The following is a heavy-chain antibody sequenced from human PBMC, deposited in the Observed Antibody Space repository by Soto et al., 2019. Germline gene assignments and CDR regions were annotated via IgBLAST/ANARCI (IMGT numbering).Heavy chain of an antibody. V-gene: IGHV3-23*01. Sequence: EVQLLESGGGLVQPGGSLRLSCAASGFTFSSYAMSWVRQAPGKGLEWVSAISGSGGSTYYADSVKGRFTISRDNTKNTLYLKMNSLRDEDTAVYYCAKDRPIAAAGLSGGYWGQGTLVTVSS. J-gene: IGHJ4*02. CDR2: ISGSGGST. CDR1: GFTFSSYA. D-gene: IGHD6-13*01. CDR3: AKDRPIAAAGLSGGY.